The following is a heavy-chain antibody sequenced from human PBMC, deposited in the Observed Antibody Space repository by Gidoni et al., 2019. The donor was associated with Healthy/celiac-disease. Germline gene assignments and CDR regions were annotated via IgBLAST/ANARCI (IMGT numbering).Heavy chain of an antibody. D-gene: IGHD3-16*01. V-gene: IGHV3-30*18. CDR2: ISYDGSIK. CDR1: RFMFSSYG. CDR3: AKEGGWGRVALNWYFDL. Sequence: QVQLVESGVGVVQPGRSLRLSCAASRFMFSSYGMHWVRQAPGKGLEWVALISYDGSIKNYGDSVKGRFTISRDNSKNTLYLQMNSLKAEDTAVYFCAKEGGWGRVALNWYFDLWGRGTLVIVSS. J-gene: IGHJ2*01.